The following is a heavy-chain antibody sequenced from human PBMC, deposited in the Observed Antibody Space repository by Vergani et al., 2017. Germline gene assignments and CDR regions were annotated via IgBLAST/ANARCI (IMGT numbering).Heavy chain of an antibody. J-gene: IGHJ6*03. Sequence: QLQLQESGPGLVQPSETLSLACSVSGGSISSSGYYWGWIRQPPGKGLEWMGSIYYSGSTYYNPSLKSRITISVDTSSDQFSLKLTSVTAADTAIYYCARSQEYYYYYRDVWGNGTTVTVSS. V-gene: IGHV4-39*01. CDR3: ARSQEYYYYYRDV. CDR1: GGSISSSGYY. CDR2: IYYSGST.